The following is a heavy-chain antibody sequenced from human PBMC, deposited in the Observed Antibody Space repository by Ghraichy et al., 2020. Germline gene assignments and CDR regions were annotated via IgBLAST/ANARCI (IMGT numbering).Heavy chain of an antibody. V-gene: IGHV4-38-2*02. D-gene: IGHD2-2*02. CDR1: GYSISSGYY. CDR3: ARVGRYPSNWFDP. CDR2: IYHSGST. J-gene: IGHJ5*02. Sequence: SETLSLTCTVSGYSISSGYYWGWIRQPPGKGLEWIGRIYHSGSTYYNPSLTSRVTISVDTSKNQFSLKLTSVTAADTAVYYCARVGRYPSNWFDPWGQGTLVTVSS.